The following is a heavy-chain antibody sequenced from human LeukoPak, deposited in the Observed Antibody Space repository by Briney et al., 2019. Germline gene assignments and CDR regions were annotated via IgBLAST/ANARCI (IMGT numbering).Heavy chain of an antibody. J-gene: IGHJ4*02. CDR3: ARYRGASGYHFDY. CDR2: TYYSGST. Sequence: SETLSLTCTVSGGSISSYYWSWIRQPPGKGLEWIGYTYYSGSTNYKPSLKSRVTISVDKSKNQFSLKLSSVTAADTAMYYCARYRGASGYHFDYWGQGTLVTVSS. CDR1: GGSISSYY. V-gene: IGHV4-59*12. D-gene: IGHD5-12*01.